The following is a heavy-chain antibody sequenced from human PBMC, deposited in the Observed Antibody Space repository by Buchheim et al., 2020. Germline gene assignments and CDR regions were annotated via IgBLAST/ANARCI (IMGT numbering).Heavy chain of an antibody. CDR3: ARALGRKAYDFWSGYYLMDY. V-gene: IGHV1-46*01. J-gene: IGHJ4*02. CDR1: GYTFTSYY. CDR2: INPSGGST. D-gene: IGHD3-3*01. Sequence: QVQLVQSGAEVKKPGASVRVSCKASGYTFTSYYMHWVRQAPGQGLEWMGIINPSGGSTSYAQKFQGRVTMTRDTSTSTVYMELSSLRSEDTAVYYCARALGRKAYDFWSGYYLMDYWGQGTL.